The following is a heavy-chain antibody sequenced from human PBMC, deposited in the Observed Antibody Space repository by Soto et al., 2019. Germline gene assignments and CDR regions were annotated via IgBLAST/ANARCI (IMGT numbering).Heavy chain of an antibody. CDR2: ISWNSGSV. V-gene: IGHV3-9*01. Sequence: EVQLVESGGGLVQPGTSLRLTCAASGFTFDDYAMHWVRQVPGKGLEWGSGISWNSGSVDYADSVKGRFTISRDNAKRTLYLQLNSLTPGDTGFYYCAKDFDFWSGVDYWGQGPLVTVSS. CDR3: AKDFDFWSGVDY. D-gene: IGHD3-3*01. J-gene: IGHJ4*02. CDR1: GFTFDDYA.